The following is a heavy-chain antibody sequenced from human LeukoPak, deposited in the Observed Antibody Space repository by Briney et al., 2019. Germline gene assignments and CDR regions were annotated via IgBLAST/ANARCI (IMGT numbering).Heavy chain of an antibody. J-gene: IGHJ6*03. CDR2: IIPIFGTA. CDR1: GGTFSSYA. V-gene: IGHV1-69*06. Sequence: ASVKVSCKASGGTFSSYAISWVRQAPGQGLEWMGGIIPIFGTANYAQKFQGRVTITADKSTSTAYMELSSLRSEDTAVYYCARDGFPGGAARRSGYYYYMDVWGKGTTVTVSS. CDR3: ARDGFPGGAARRSGYYYYMDV. D-gene: IGHD3-10*01.